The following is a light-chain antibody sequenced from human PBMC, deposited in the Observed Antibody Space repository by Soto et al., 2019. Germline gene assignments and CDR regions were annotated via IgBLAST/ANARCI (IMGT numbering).Light chain of an antibody. V-gene: IGLV2-14*01. Sequence: QSVLTQPASVSGSPGQSIAISCTGTSGDVGSYNFVSWYQQHPGKAPKLMIYDVSARPPGVSNRFSGSKSGNTASLTISGLRAEDEADYYCSSYTSTSTLVFGGGTKLTVL. CDR1: SGDVGSYNF. J-gene: IGLJ2*01. CDR3: SSYTSTSTLV. CDR2: DVS.